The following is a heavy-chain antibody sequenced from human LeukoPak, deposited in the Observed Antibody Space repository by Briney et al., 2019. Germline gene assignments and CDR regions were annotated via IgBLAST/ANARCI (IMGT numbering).Heavy chain of an antibody. V-gene: IGHV3-23*01. Sequence: GGSLRLSCAAFGIAFDKNAMSWVRQAPGKGLEWVSTISHSGGAVHYADSVKGRFTISRDNSKNTVSLQMSSLRVEDTAVYYCAKVLVVPAAYIDCCGQGTLVTVSS. D-gene: IGHD2-2*01. CDR2: ISHSGGAV. J-gene: IGHJ4*02. CDR1: GIAFDKNA. CDR3: AKVLVVPAAYIDC.